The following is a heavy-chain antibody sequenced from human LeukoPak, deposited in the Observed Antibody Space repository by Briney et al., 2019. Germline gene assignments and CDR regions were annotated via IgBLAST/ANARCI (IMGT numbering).Heavy chain of an antibody. J-gene: IGHJ4*02. CDR1: GGTFSSYA. V-gene: IGHV1-69*13. CDR2: IIPIFGTA. Sequence: GASVKVSCKASGGTFSSYAISWVRQAPGQGLEWMGGIIPIFGTANYAQKFQGRVTITADESTSTAYMELSSLRSEDTAVYYCARASSKFDYSNQFDYWGQGTLVTVSS. CDR3: ARASSKFDYSNQFDY. D-gene: IGHD4-11*01.